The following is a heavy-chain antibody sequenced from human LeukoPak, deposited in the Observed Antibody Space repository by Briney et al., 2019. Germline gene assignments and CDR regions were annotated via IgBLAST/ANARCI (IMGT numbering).Heavy chain of an antibody. CDR2: IYYSGST. V-gene: IGHV4-61*09. Sequence: PSQTLSLTCTVSGGSISSGSYYWSWIRQPAGKGLEWIGYIYYSGSTNYNPSLKSRVTISVVTSKNQFSLKLSSVTAADTAVYYCARHIYSSGWHPGVPPGSDPWGQETLVTVSS. CDR1: GGSISSGSYY. J-gene: IGHJ5*02. CDR3: ARHIYSSGWHPGVPPGSDP. D-gene: IGHD6-25*01.